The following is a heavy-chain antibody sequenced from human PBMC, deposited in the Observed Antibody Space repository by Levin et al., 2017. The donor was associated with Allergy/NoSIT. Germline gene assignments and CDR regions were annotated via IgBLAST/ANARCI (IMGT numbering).Heavy chain of an antibody. CDR3: AKSRIRYCSGGSCYNFDY. CDR2: ISGSGGST. D-gene: IGHD2-15*01. CDR1: GFTFSSYA. V-gene: IGHV3-23*01. J-gene: IGHJ4*02. Sequence: GESLKISCAASGFTFSSYAMSWVRQAPGKGLEWVSAISGSGGSTYYADSVKGRFTISRDNSKNTLYLQMNSLRAEDTAVYYCAKSRIRYCSGGSCYNFDYWGQGTLVTVSS.